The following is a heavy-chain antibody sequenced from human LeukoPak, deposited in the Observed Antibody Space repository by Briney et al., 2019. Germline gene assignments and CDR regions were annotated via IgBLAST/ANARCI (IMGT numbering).Heavy chain of an antibody. J-gene: IGHJ6*02. CDR3: ARDAYSNYDLNYYYYGMDV. V-gene: IGHV3-23*01. CDR1: GFTFSSYA. CDR2: ISGSGGST. Sequence: GGSLRLSCAASGFTFSSYAMSWVRQAPGKGLEWVSAISGSGGSTYYADSVKGRFTISRDNSKNTLSLQMNSLRAEDTAVYYCARDAYSNYDLNYYYYGMDVWGQGTTVTVSS. D-gene: IGHD4-11*01.